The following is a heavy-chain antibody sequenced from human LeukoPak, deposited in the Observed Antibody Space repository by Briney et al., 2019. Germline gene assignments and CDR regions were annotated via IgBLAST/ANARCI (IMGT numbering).Heavy chain of an antibody. CDR1: GFTFSSYG. J-gene: IGHJ4*02. CDR3: ATGSSWSYFDY. D-gene: IGHD6-13*01. V-gene: IGHV3-33*01. CDR2: IWYDGSNK. Sequence: GGSLRLSCAASGFTFSSYGMHWVRQAPGKGLEWVAVIWYDGSNKYCADSVKGRFTISRDNSKNTLYLQMNSLRAEDTAVYYCATGSSWSYFDYWGQGTLVTVSS.